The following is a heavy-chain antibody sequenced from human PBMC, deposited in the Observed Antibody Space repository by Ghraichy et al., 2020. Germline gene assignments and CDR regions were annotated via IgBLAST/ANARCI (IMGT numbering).Heavy chain of an antibody. CDR3: TRDLSGLSLY. J-gene: IGHJ4*02. D-gene: IGHD2/OR15-2a*01. CDR2: IRSKAYGGTT. Sequence: GGSLRLSCTASGFTLGDYAMSWFRQAPGKGLEWVGFIRSKAYGGTTEYAASVKDRFTISRDDSKSLAYLQMNSLKTEDTGVYYCTRDLSGLSLYWGQGTLVTVSS. V-gene: IGHV3-49*03. CDR1: GFTLGDYA.